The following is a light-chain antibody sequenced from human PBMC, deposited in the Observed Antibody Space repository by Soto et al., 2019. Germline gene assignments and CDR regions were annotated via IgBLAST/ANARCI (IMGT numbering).Light chain of an antibody. Sequence: EIVMTQSPVTLSMSPGERATLSCRAGESVSSNLAWYQQRPGQAPRLLIHGASTRATGIPARFSGSGSGTEFTLTISSLQSEDFALYYCQQHDNWPRTFGQGTKVDTK. CDR2: GAS. V-gene: IGKV3-15*01. CDR1: ESVSSN. CDR3: QQHDNWPRT. J-gene: IGKJ1*01.